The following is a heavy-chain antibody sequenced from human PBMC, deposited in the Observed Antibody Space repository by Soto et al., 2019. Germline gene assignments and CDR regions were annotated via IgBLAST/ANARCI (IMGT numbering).Heavy chain of an antibody. D-gene: IGHD3-16*02. CDR2: ISYDGSNK. J-gene: IGHJ4*02. CDR1: GFTFSSYA. Sequence: HPGGSLRLSCAASGFTFSSYAMHWVRQAPGKGLEWVAVISYDGSNKYYADSVKGRFTISRDNSKNTLYLQMNSLRAEDTAVYYCASGYDYVWGSYRHPPAYWGQGTLVTVSS. CDR3: ASGYDYVWGSYRHPPAY. V-gene: IGHV3-30-3*01.